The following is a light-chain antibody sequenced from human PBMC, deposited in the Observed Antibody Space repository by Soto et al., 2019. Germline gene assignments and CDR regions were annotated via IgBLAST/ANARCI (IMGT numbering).Light chain of an antibody. Sequence: QSVLTQSPSASASLGASVKLTCTLSSGHSTYAIAWHQQQPEKGPRYLMKVNNDGSHSKGDGIPDRFSGSSSGAERYLTISSLQSEDEADYYCQTWGTGLQLYVFGTGTKLTVL. V-gene: IGLV4-69*01. CDR3: QTWGTGLQLYV. CDR1: SGHSTYA. J-gene: IGLJ1*01. CDR2: VNNDGSH.